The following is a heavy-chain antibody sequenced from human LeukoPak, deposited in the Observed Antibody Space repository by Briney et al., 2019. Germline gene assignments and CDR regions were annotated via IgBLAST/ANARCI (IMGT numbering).Heavy chain of an antibody. J-gene: IGHJ4*02. CDR2: INHSGST. V-gene: IGHV4-34*01. CDR3: AGWEDYYGSGSYPVYFDY. Sequence: SETLSLTCAVYGGSFSGYYWSWIRQPPGKGLEWIGEINHSGSTNYNPSLKSRVTISVDTSKNQFSLKLSSVTAADTAVYYCAGWEDYYGSGSYPVYFDYWGQGTLVTVSS. CDR1: GGSFSGYY. D-gene: IGHD3-10*01.